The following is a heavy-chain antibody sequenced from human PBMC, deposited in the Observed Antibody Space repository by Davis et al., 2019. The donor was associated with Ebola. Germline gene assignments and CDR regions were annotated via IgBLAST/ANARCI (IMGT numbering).Heavy chain of an antibody. CDR2: INSDGSST. CDR3: AREGVGYYYGSGSYYYYGMDI. J-gene: IGHJ6*02. D-gene: IGHD3-10*01. Sequence: HTGGSLRLSCAASGFTFSNAWMHWVRQAPGKGLVWVSRINSDGSSTSYADSVKGRFTISRDNAKNTLYLQMNSLRAEDTAVYYCAREGVGYYYGSGSYYYYGMDIWGQGTTVTVSS. V-gene: IGHV3-74*01. CDR1: GFTFSNAW.